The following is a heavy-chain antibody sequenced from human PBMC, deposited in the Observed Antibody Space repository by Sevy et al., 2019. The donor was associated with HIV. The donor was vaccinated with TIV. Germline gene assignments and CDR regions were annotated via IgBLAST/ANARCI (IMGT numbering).Heavy chain of an antibody. D-gene: IGHD5-12*01. CDR2: ISAYNGNT. Sequence: ASVKVSCKASGYTFTSYGISWVRQAPGRGLEWMGWISAYNGNTNYAQKLQGRVTMTTDTSTSTAYMELRSLRSDDTAVYYCARDVDIVATIVDAFDYWGQGTLVTVSS. CDR1: GYTFTSYG. CDR3: ARDVDIVATIVDAFDY. V-gene: IGHV1-18*01. J-gene: IGHJ4*02.